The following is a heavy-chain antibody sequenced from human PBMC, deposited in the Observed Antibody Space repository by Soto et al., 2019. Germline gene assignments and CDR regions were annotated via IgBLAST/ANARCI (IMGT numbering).Heavy chain of an antibody. CDR2: INPNSGGT. CDR1: GYTFTGYY. J-gene: IGHJ4*02. Sequence: GASVKVSCKASGYTFTGYYMHWVRQAPGQGLERMGWINPNSGGTNYAQKFQGWVTMTMDTSISTAYMELSRLRSDDTALYYCSLGLGSNSSSSRAFDYWGQGTLVTVSS. V-gene: IGHV1-2*04. D-gene: IGHD6-6*01. CDR3: SLGLGSNSSSSRAFDY.